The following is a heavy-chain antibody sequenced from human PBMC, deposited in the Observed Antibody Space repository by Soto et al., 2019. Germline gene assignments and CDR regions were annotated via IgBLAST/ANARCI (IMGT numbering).Heavy chain of an antibody. V-gene: IGHV3-23*01. CDR3: AKVRSGSWGPYYFDY. J-gene: IGHJ4*02. CDR1: GFTFSSYA. Sequence: EVQLLESGGGLVQPGGSLRLSCAASGFTFSSYAMSWVRQAPGKGLEWVSAISGSGGSTYYADSVKGRFTISRDNSKNTLYLKMNSLRAEDTAVYYCAKVRSGSWGPYYFDYWGQGTLVTVSS. CDR2: ISGSGGST. D-gene: IGHD7-27*01.